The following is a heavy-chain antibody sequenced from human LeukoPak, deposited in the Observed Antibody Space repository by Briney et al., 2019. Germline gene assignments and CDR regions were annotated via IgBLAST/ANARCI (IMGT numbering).Heavy chain of an antibody. V-gene: IGHV3-23*01. CDR1: GFTFSSYA. CDR3: AKLFLDYDYVWGSYRENYSDY. J-gene: IGHJ4*02. Sequence: PGGSLRLSCAASGFTFSSYAMSWVRQAPGKGLEWVSAISGSGGSTYYADSVKGRFTISRDNSKNTLYLQMNSLRAEDTAVYYCAKLFLDYDYVWGSYRENYSDYWGQGTLVTVPS. CDR2: ISGSGGST. D-gene: IGHD3-16*02.